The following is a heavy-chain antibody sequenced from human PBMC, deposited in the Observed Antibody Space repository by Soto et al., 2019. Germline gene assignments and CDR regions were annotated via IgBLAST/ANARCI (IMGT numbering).Heavy chain of an antibody. CDR2: ISGSGGST. J-gene: IGHJ4*02. CDR3: AKEGYCSGGSCYRLFDY. Sequence: EVQLLESGGGLVQPGGSLRLSCAASGFTFSSYAMSWVRQAPGKGLEWVSAISGSGGSTYYADSVKGRFTISRDNSKNRLYLQMNSMRAEDTAVYYCAKEGYCSGGSCYRLFDYWGQGTLVTVSS. D-gene: IGHD2-15*01. V-gene: IGHV3-23*01. CDR1: GFTFSSYA.